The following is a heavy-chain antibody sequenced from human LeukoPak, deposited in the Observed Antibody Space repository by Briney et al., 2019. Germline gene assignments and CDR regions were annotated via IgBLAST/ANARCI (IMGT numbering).Heavy chain of an antibody. CDR3: ARDRGYYDSSGYYPPDAFDI. V-gene: IGHV3-21*01. CDR2: ISSSSSYI. D-gene: IGHD3-22*01. J-gene: IGHJ3*02. CDR1: GFTFSSYS. Sequence: GGSLRLSCAASGFTFSSYSVNWVRQAPGKGLEWVSSISSSSSYIYYADSVKGRFTISRDNAKNSLYLQMNSLRAEDTAVYYCARDRGYYDSSGYYPPDAFDIWGQGTMVTVSS.